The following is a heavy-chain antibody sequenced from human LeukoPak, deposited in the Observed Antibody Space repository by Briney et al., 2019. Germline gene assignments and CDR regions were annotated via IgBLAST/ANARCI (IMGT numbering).Heavy chain of an antibody. CDR3: ARGKSGYSP. CDR1: GYTFIENY. CDR2: INPHTGAA. V-gene: IGHV1-2*02. D-gene: IGHD3-3*01. J-gene: IGHJ4*02. Sequence: GASVEVSCKVSGYTFIENYLHWVRQAPGQGLEWMGLINPHTGAANYSHKFQGRVTMTRDTSISTAYMHLTRLKFDDTAIYYCARGKSGYSPWGQGTPVTVSS.